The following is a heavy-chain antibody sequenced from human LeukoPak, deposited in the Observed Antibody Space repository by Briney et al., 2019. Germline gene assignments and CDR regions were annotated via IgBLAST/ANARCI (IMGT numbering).Heavy chain of an antibody. CDR1: GGTFSSYA. CDR3: ARDRTVGYCSSTSCYHNWFDP. V-gene: IGHV1-69*04. Sequence: SVKVSCKASGGTFSSYAISWVRQAPGQGLEWMGRIIPILGIANYAQKFQGRVTITADKSTSTAYMELSSLRSEDAAVYYCARDRTVGYCSSTSCYHNWFDPWGQGTLVTVSS. CDR2: IIPILGIA. J-gene: IGHJ5*02. D-gene: IGHD2-2*01.